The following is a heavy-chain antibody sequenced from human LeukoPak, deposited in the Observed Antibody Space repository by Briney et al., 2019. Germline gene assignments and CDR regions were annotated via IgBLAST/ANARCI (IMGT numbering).Heavy chain of an antibody. V-gene: IGHV1-69*13. CDR3: ARVGEYSSGWYPD. J-gene: IGHJ4*02. Sequence: SVKVSCKASGGTFSSYAISWVRQAPGQGLEWMGGIIPIFGTANYAQKFQGRVTITADESTSTAYMEQSSLRSEDTAVYYCARVGEYSSGWYPDWGQGTLVTVSS. CDR1: GGTFSSYA. CDR2: IIPIFGTA. D-gene: IGHD6-19*01.